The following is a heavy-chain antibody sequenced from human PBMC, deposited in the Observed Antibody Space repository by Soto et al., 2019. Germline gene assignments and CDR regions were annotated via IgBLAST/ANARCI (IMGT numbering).Heavy chain of an antibody. Sequence: GGSLRLSCAASGFTFSSYGMHWVRQAPGKGLEWVAVISYDGSNKYYADSVKGRFTISRDNSKNTLYLQMNSLRAEDTAVYYCAKDPNYYDSSGYYLYYFDYWGQGTLVTVSS. D-gene: IGHD3-22*01. J-gene: IGHJ4*02. V-gene: IGHV3-30*18. CDR1: GFTFSSYG. CDR2: ISYDGSNK. CDR3: AKDPNYYDSSGYYLYYFDY.